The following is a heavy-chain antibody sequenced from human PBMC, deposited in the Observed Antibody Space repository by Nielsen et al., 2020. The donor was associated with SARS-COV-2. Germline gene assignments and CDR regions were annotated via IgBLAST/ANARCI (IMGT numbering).Heavy chain of an antibody. CDR2: ISYDGVNK. CDR1: GFTFSNYG. D-gene: IGHD3-10*01. V-gene: IGHV3-30*18. CDR3: AKDRSTMVRGVMSRRYFDY. J-gene: IGHJ4*02. Sequence: GGSLRLSCAASGFTFSNYGLHWVRQVPGRGLEWVAVISYDGVNKFYADSVKGRFTISRDNSKNTVYLQMNSLRAEDTAVYYCAKDRSTMVRGVMSRRYFDYWGQGTLVTVSS.